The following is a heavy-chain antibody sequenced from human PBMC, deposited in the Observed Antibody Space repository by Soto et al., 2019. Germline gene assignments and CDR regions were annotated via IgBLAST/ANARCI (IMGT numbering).Heavy chain of an antibody. D-gene: IGHD2-8*02. CDR3: GRVDTGNFYYFRY. J-gene: IGHJ4*02. V-gene: IGHV2-5*02. Sequence: QITLKETGPTLVKPTQTLTLTCTFSGFSLTTTDVGVGWIRQPPEKALEWLSLIYWDDDKRYNPSLRNRLTIAKDTSRSQVVLTPTNLDPVDTATYYCGRVDTGNFYYFRYWGQGIVVTVSS. CDR1: GFSLTTTDVG. CDR2: IYWDDDK.